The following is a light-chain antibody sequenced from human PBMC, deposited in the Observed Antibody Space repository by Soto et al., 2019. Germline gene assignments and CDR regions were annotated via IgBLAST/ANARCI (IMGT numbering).Light chain of an antibody. CDR1: QRVNSSY. CDR2: GAS. V-gene: IGKV3-20*01. Sequence: EIVLTQSPDTLYLSPGEGATLSCRASQRVNSSYLAGYQQKPGQAPRLLISGASDRATGVQARVSGSGYGTDFTLTISRLEPEDFAVYYCQQYVNSPVTFGQGTKLQIK. CDR3: QQYVNSPVT. J-gene: IGKJ2*01.